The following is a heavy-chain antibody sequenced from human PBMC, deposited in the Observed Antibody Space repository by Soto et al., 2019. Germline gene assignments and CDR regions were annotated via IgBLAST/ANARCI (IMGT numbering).Heavy chain of an antibody. J-gene: IGHJ4*02. CDR3: AKGRGGGAVVPDY. D-gene: IGHD2-21*01. Sequence: QVQLVESGGGVVQPGRSLRLSCAASGFTFSSSGMHWVRQAPGKGLEWVSVIWYDGNNKYYADSVKGRFTISRDTSKNTLNLKRNSLGAEDTAGYYCAKGRGGGAVVPDYWGQGTLVSVSS. CDR2: IWYDGNNK. CDR1: GFTFSSSG. V-gene: IGHV3-33*06.